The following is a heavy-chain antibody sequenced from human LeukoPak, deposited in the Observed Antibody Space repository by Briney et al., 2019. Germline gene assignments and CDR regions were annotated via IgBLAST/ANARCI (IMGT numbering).Heavy chain of an antibody. CDR3: ARVAAEYNWFDP. CDR2: IIPIFGTA. CDR1: GGTFSSYA. J-gene: IGHJ5*02. Sequence: SVKVSFKASGGTFSSYAISWVRQAPGQGLEWMGGIIPIFGTANYAQKFQGRVTITTDESTSIAYMELSSLRSEDTAVYYCARVAAEYNWFDPWGQGTLVTVSS. D-gene: IGHD6-13*01. V-gene: IGHV1-69*05.